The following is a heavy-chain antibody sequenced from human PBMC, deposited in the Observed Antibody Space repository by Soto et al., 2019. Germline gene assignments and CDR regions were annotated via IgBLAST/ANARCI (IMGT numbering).Heavy chain of an antibody. CDR2: IYYSGST. Sequence: SETLSLTCTVSGGSISSSSYYWGWIRQPPGKGLEWIGSIYYSGSTYYNPSLKSRVTISVDTSKNQFSLKLSSVTAADTAVYYCAGGIAARPFYAFDIWGQGTMVTVSS. D-gene: IGHD6-6*01. J-gene: IGHJ3*02. V-gene: IGHV4-39*01. CDR3: AGGIAARPFYAFDI. CDR1: GGSISSSSYY.